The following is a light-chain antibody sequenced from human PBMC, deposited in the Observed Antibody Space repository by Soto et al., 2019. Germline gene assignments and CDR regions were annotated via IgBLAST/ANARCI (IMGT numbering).Light chain of an antibody. CDR2: EVS. V-gene: IGLV2-8*01. Sequence: QSALTQPPSASGSPGQSVTISCTGTSSDVGGYNYVSWCQQHPGKPPKLIIYEVSKRPSGVPDRFFGSKSGNTASLTVSGLQAEDEADYYCSSYAGSNNFVFGPGTKLTVL. J-gene: IGLJ1*01. CDR1: SSDVGGYNY. CDR3: SSYAGSNNFV.